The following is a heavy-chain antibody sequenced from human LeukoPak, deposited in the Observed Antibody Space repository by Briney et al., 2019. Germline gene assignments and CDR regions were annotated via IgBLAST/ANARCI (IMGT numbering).Heavy chain of an antibody. CDR3: ARRAYYFDY. CDR2: ISSSSSPI. Sequence: GGSLRLSCEASGFSFSSYSMKWVRQAPGKGPEWGSYISSSSSPIYYADSVTGRFTISRDNAKNSLYLQMNSLRAEDTAVYYCARRAYYFDYWGQGTLVTVSS. V-gene: IGHV3-48*04. J-gene: IGHJ4*02. CDR1: GFSFSSYS.